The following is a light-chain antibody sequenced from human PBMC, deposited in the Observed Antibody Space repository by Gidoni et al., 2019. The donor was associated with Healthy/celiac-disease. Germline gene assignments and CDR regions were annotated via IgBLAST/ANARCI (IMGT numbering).Light chain of an antibody. CDR2: GAS. CDR3: QQYNNWPPAT. CDR1: QSVSSN. V-gene: IGKV3-15*01. Sequence: EIVMTQSPATLSVSPGERATLSCRASQSVSSNLAWYQQKPGQAPRPLIYGASTRATGIPARFSGSGSGTEFTLTISSLQSEDFAVYYCQQYNNWPPATFGQXTKVEIK. J-gene: IGKJ1*01.